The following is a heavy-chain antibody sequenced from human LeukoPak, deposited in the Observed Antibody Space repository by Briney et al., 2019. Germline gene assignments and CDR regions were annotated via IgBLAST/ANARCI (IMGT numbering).Heavy chain of an antibody. J-gene: IGHJ4*02. V-gene: IGHV4-59*01. Sequence: SETLSLTCTVSGGSISSYYWSWIRQPPGKGLEWIGYIYYSGSTNYNPSLKSRVTISVDTSKNQFSLKLSSVTAADTAVYYCARALGIHYFDYWGQGTLVPVSS. CDR2: IYYSGST. D-gene: IGHD7-27*01. CDR1: GGSISSYY. CDR3: ARALGIHYFDY.